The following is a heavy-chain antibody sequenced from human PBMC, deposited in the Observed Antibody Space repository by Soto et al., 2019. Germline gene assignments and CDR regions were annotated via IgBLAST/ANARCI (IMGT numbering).Heavy chain of an antibody. CDR3: ARLLTRENWFDP. V-gene: IGHV4-59*08. J-gene: IGHJ5*02. Sequence: SETLSLTCTVSGGSISSYYWSWIRQPPGKGLEWIGYIYYSGSTNYNPSLKSRVTISVDTSKNQFSLKLSSVTAADTAVYYCARLLTRENWFDPWGQGTLVTVSS. CDR1: GGSISSYY. CDR2: IYYSGST.